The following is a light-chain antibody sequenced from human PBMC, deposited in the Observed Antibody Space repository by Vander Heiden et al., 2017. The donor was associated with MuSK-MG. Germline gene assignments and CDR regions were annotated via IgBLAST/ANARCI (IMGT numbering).Light chain of an antibody. V-gene: IGLV2-8*01. J-gene: IGLJ3*02. CDR3: SSSGGSTNMV. CDR1: SSDVGGYKY. CDR2: EVT. Sequence: QSALTQPPSASGSPGQSVTISCTGTSSDVGGYKYVSWYQQHPGKAPKLSRYEVTKRPSGVPDRVSGSKSGNTESLTVSGLQAEDDGDYDCSSSGGSTNMVFGGGTKLTVL.